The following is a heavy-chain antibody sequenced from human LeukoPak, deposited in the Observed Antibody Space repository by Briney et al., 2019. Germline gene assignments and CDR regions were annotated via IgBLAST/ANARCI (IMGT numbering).Heavy chain of an antibody. CDR1: GFTFSSYA. J-gene: IGHJ4*02. D-gene: IGHD4-17*01. Sequence: GGSLRLSCAASGFTFSSYAMHWVRQAPGKGLEWVAVISYDGSNKYYADSVKGRFTISRDNSKNTLYLQMNSLRAEDTAVYYCARERTTVTMPNLRPQYYFDYWGQGTLVTVSS. CDR3: ARERTTVTMPNLRPQYYFDY. CDR2: ISYDGSNK. V-gene: IGHV3-30*04.